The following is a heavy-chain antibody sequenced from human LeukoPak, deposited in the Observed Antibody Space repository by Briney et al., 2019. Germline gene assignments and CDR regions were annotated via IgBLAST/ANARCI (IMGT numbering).Heavy chain of an antibody. CDR3: AREIHYSFADYVWGSYRYSDYYYYGMDV. J-gene: IGHJ6*02. D-gene: IGHD3-16*02. CDR2: IWYDGSNK. Sequence: PGGSLRLSCAASGFTFSSYWMSWVRQAPGKGLEWVAVIWYDGSNKYYADSVKGRFTISRDNAKNSLYLQMNSLRAEDTAVYYCAREIHYSFADYVWGSYRYSDYYYYGMDVWGQGTTVTVSS. CDR1: GFTFSSYW. V-gene: IGHV3-33*08.